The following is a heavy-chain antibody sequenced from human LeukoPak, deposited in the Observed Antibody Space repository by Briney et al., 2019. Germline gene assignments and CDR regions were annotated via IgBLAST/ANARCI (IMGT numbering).Heavy chain of an antibody. V-gene: IGHV4-61*02. CDR1: GGSFTSGTYY. CDR3: ARARVAVAGEDYFDY. D-gene: IGHD6-19*01. Sequence: TLSLTCTVSGGSFTSGTYYWSWIRQPAGKGLEWIGRIYTSGTTNYNPSLKSRVTISVDTSKTQSSLMLSSVISADTAVYYCARARVAVAGEDYFDYWGQGTLVTASS. J-gene: IGHJ4*02. CDR2: IYTSGTT.